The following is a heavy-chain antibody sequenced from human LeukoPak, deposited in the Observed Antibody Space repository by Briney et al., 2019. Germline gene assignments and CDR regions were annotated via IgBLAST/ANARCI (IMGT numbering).Heavy chain of an antibody. CDR2: INPNSGGT. J-gene: IGHJ4*02. V-gene: IGHV1-2*02. CDR1: GYTFTGYY. D-gene: IGHD4-17*01. Sequence: ASVKVSCKASGYTFTGYYMHWVRQAPGQGLEWMEWINPNSGGTNYAQRFQGRVTMTRDTSISTAYMELSRLRSDDTAVYYCARGPGSGDYYFDYWGQGTLVTVSS. CDR3: ARGPGSGDYYFDY.